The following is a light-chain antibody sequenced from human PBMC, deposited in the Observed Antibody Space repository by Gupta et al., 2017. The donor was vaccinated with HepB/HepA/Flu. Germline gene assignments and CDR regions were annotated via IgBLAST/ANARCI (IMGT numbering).Light chain of an antibody. J-gene: IGLJ2*01. CDR1: SSDVGAYNY. CDR2: DVS. CDR3: CSYTSSATLI. Sequence: QSALTQPASVSGAPGQSITISCTGTSSDVGAYNYVSLYQQHPGKAPKLMIYDVSNRPSGFSNRFSGSKSGNTASLTISXLQAEDXADYYCCSYTSSATLIFGGGTKLTXL. V-gene: IGLV2-14*01.